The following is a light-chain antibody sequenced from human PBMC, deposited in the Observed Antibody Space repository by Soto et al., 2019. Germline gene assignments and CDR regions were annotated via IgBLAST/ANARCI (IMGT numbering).Light chain of an antibody. CDR2: SAS. J-gene: IGKJ3*01. Sequence: EIVLTQSPATLSVSPGEKATLSCRTSQSVRTNLVWYQQKGGLPPRLLIYSASIRATDVPARFSGSGSGTDFSLTISSLQAEDFGIYYCQQYNNWPPEATFGPGTRVHL. V-gene: IGKV3-15*01. CDR3: QQYNNWPPEAT. CDR1: QSVRTN.